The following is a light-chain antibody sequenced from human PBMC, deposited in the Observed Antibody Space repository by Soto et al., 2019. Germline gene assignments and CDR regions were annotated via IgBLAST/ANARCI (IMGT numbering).Light chain of an antibody. J-gene: IGKJ5*01. CDR1: QSITSN. Sequence: EIVLTQSPGTLSLSPGERATLSCRASQSITSNNVAWYQQKPGHTPRLLIYDASTRATGIPARFSGSGSGTEFILTISSLQSEDFGVYYCQQYNNWPPITFGQGTRLEIK. V-gene: IGKV3D-15*01. CDR3: QQYNNWPPIT. CDR2: DAS.